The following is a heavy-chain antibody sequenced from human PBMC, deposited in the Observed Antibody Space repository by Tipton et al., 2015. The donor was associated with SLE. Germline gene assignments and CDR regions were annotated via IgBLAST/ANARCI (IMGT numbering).Heavy chain of an antibody. CDR3: ASSIGWGFDY. D-gene: IGHD6-25*01. CDR1: GGSISSYY. Sequence: TLSLTCTVSGGSISSYYWSWIRQPPGKRLEWIGFIQGRENTNYNPPLESRVTISVDTSKNQFSLQLTSVTAADTAMYYCASSIGWGFDYWGQGTRVTVSS. CDR2: IQGRENT. V-gene: IGHV4-59*01. J-gene: IGHJ4*02.